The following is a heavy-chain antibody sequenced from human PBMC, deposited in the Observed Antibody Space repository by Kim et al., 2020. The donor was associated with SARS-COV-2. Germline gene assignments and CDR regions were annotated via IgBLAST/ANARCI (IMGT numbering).Heavy chain of an antibody. Sequence: GGSLRLSCTASGFTFGDYAMSWFRQAPGKGLEWVGFIRSKAYGGTTEYAASVKGRFTISRDDSKSIAYLQMNSLKTEDTAVYYCTRDQESDCSGGSCPGARYYYYGMDVWGQGTTVTVSS. D-gene: IGHD2-15*01. V-gene: IGHV3-49*03. CDR3: TRDQESDCSGGSCPGARYYYYGMDV. CDR2: IRSKAYGGTT. CDR1: GFTFGDYA. J-gene: IGHJ6*02.